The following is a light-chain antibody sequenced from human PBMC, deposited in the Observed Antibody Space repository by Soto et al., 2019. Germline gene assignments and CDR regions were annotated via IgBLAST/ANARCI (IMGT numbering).Light chain of an antibody. CDR3: QQRSNWIT. V-gene: IGKV3-11*01. J-gene: IGKJ5*01. CDR2: DAS. CDR1: QSVSSY. Sequence: EIVLTQSPATRSLSPGERSTLSCRASQSVSSYLAWYQQKPGQAPRLLIYDASNRATVIPARFSGSGSGTDFTLTISSLEPEDFAVYYCQQRSNWITFGQGTRLEIK.